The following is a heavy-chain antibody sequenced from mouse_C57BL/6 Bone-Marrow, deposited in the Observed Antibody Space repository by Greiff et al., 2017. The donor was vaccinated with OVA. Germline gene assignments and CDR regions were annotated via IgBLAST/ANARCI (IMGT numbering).Heavy chain of an antibody. Sequence: EVKLMESGPGLVKPSQSLSLTCSVTGYSITSGYYWNWIRQFPGNQLEWMGYISYDGSNNYNPSLKNRISITRYTSKNQFFLKLNSVTTEDTATYYCARGPDYYGSSYWYFDVWGTGTTVTVSS. J-gene: IGHJ1*03. CDR3: ARGPDYYGSSYWYFDV. CDR2: ISYDGSN. D-gene: IGHD1-1*01. CDR1: GYSITSGYY. V-gene: IGHV3-6*01.